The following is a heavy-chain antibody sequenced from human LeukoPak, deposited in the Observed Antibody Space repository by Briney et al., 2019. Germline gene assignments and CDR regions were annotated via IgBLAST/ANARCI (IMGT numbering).Heavy chain of an antibody. CDR2: INHSGST. V-gene: IGHV4-34*01. J-gene: IGHJ4*02. D-gene: IGHD1-26*01. CDR3: ASDDSGEYYFDY. CDR1: GGSFSGYY. Sequence: SETLSLTCAVYGGSFSGYYWSWIRQPPGKGLEWIGEINHSGSTNYNPSLKSRATISVDTSKNQFSLKLSSVTAADTAVYYCASDDSGEYYFDYWGQGTLVTVSS.